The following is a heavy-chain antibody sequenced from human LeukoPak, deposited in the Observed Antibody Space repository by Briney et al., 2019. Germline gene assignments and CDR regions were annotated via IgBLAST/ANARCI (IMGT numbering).Heavy chain of an antibody. D-gene: IGHD3-10*01. J-gene: IGHJ4*02. CDR1: GFTFSDYY. Sequence: PGGSRRLSCAASGFTFSDYYMSWIRKPPGKGLEWVSAITGSGSPLDNADSVEDRFTISRDNAKNSLFLQMNSLRADDTAVYYCARVIRFGSGSFHYYFDYWGQGTLVTVSS. CDR2: ITGSGSPL. V-gene: IGHV3-11*01. CDR3: ARVIRFGSGSFHYYFDY.